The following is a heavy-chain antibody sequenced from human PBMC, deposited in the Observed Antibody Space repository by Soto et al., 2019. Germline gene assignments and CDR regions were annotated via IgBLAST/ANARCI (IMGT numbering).Heavy chain of an antibody. CDR2: IYYSGST. CDR1: GGSVSSGSHS. D-gene: IGHD2-2*01. V-gene: IGHV4-61*01. Sequence: SENLSLSCTVSGGSVSSGSHSWRWILQPPGKGLEWIGYIYYSGSTNYNPSLTSRATTSVDTSKNQFSLKLRSVPAADTAVSYCAREASSDAAAFDIWGQGTMVTVSS. J-gene: IGHJ3*02. CDR3: AREASSDAAAFDI.